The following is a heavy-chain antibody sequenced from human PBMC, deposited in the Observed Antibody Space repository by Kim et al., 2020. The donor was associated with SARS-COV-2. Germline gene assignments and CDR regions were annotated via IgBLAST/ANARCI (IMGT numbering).Heavy chain of an antibody. Sequence: SETLSLTCTVSGGSISSGGYYWSWIRQHPGKGLEGIGYIYYSGSTYYNPSLQSRVTISVDTSTNQFSLKLSSVTAADTAVYYCARDRAPTLRHFVWTQYWYFDLWGRGTRGTVSS. J-gene: IGHJ2*01. V-gene: IGHV4-31*03. CDR2: IYYSGST. D-gene: IGHD3-9*01. CDR1: GGSISSGGYY. CDR3: ARDRAPTLRHFVWTQYWYFDL.